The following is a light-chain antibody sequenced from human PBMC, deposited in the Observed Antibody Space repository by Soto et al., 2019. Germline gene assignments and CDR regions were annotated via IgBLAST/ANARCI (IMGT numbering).Light chain of an antibody. J-gene: IGKJ1*01. Sequence: IVMTQSPATLSVSPGERATLSCRASQSVSSNLAWYQRKPGQAPRLLIYGASTRATGIPARFSGSGSGTEFTLTITSLQSEDFAVYYCQQYNQWRTFGPGTKVEIK. V-gene: IGKV3-15*01. CDR2: GAS. CDR3: QQYNQWRT. CDR1: QSVSSN.